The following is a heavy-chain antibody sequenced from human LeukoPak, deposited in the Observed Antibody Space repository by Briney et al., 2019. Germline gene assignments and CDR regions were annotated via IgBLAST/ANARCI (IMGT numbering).Heavy chain of an antibody. V-gene: IGHV4-31*03. J-gene: IGHJ3*02. CDR1: GGSISSGAYY. CDR2: IYYSGST. Sequence: SETLSLTCTVSGGSISSGAYYWTWIRQHPGKGLEWIGYIYYSGSTYYNPSLKSRVTISIDTSKNQFSLNLSSVTAADTAVYYCARDRRLGGTAFDIWGQGTMVTVSS. D-gene: IGHD1-1*01. CDR3: ARDRRLGGTAFDI.